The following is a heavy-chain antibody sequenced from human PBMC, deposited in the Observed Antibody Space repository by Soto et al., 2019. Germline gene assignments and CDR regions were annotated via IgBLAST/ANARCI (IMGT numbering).Heavy chain of an antibody. CDR2: IRYNGSNK. V-gene: IGHV3-30*02. CDR1: GFTFSSYG. Sequence: PGGSLRLSCAASGFTFSSYGMNWVRQAPGKGLEWVAVIRYNGSNKYYADSVKGRFTISRDNSKNTLYLQMNSLRAEDTALYYCAKDPIAVAGTSFDYWGQGTLVTVSS. J-gene: IGHJ4*02. CDR3: AKDPIAVAGTSFDY. D-gene: IGHD6-19*01.